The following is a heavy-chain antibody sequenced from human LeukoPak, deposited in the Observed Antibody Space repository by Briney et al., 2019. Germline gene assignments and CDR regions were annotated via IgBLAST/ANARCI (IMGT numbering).Heavy chain of an antibody. J-gene: IGHJ4*02. CDR2: IYHSGST. D-gene: IGHD6-13*01. Sequence: NWVRQPPGKGLEWIGEIYHSGSTNYNPSLKSRVTISVDKSKNQFSLKLSSVTAADTAVYYCARSRRDSSSWYWGQGTLVTVSS. CDR3: ARSRRDSSSWY. V-gene: IGHV4/OR15-8*01.